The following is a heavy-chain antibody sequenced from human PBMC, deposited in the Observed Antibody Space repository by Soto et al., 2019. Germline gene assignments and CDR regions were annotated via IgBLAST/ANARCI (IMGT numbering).Heavy chain of an antibody. CDR3: ARDKKPFNWSPSILKSYYYGMDV. J-gene: IGHJ6*02. CDR2: ISNDGCNK. V-gene: IGHV3-30*04. D-gene: IGHD1-1*01. Sequence: QVQLVESGGGVIQPGRSLRLSCAASGFTFRTFYMNWVRQAPGKGLEWVAVISNDGCNKYCLDAVKGRSTVSRDNSNNTLYLQMDSLRAEDTAVYYCARDKKPFNWSPSILKSYYYGMDVWGQGTTVTVSS. CDR1: GFTFRTFY.